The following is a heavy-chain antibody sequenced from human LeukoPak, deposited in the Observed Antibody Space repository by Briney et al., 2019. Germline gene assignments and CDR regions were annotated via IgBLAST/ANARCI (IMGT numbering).Heavy chain of an antibody. V-gene: IGHV3-74*01. CDR1: GFTFSSYW. J-gene: IGHJ4*02. D-gene: IGHD3-10*01. Sequence: GGSLRLSCAASGFTFSSYWMHWVRQAPGKGLVWVSRINSDGSSSTYADSVKGRFTTSRDNAKNTLYLQMNSLRAEDAAVYYCARDTYGSFDYWGQGNLVTVSS. CDR3: ARDTYGSFDY. CDR2: INSDGSSS.